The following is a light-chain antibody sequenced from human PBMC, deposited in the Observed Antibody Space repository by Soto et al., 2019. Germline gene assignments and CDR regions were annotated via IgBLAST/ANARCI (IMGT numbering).Light chain of an antibody. CDR1: QSIGDS. J-gene: IGKJ1*01. V-gene: IGKV1-5*01. CDR3: QQYNGYSRT. CDR2: DVS. Sequence: DIPMTQSPSTLSASVGDRVTITCRASQSIGDSLAWYQQKPGKAPYLLISDVSSLERGGPSRFSGSGSGTEFTLTISSMQPDDFATFYCQQYNGYSRTFGQGTKVEI.